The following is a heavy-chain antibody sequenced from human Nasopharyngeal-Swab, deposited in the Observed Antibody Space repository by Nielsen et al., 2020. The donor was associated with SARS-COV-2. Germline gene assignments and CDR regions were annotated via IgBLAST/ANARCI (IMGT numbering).Heavy chain of an antibody. Sequence: SETLSLTCAVYGGSFSGYYWSWIRQPPGKGLEWIGEINHSGSTNYNPSLKSRVTISVDTSKNQFSLKLSSVTAADTAVYYRARSIAARPNWFDPWGQGTLVTVSS. CDR2: INHSGST. V-gene: IGHV4-34*01. CDR1: GGSFSGYY. J-gene: IGHJ5*02. CDR3: ARSIAARPNWFDP. D-gene: IGHD6-6*01.